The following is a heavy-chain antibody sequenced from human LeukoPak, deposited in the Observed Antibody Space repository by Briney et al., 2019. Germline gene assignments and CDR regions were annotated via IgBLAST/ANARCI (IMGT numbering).Heavy chain of an antibody. CDR2: ISAYNGNT. D-gene: IGHD6-13*01. J-gene: IGHJ4*02. V-gene: IGHV1-18*01. CDR3: ARDLTTRFSSWLGMEY. CDR1: GYTFTSYG. Sequence: GASVKVSCKASGYTFTSYGISWVRQASGQGLEWMGWISAYNGNTNYAQKLQGRVTMTTDTSTSTAYMELRSLRSDDTAVYYCARDLTTRFSSWLGMEYWGQGTLVTVSS.